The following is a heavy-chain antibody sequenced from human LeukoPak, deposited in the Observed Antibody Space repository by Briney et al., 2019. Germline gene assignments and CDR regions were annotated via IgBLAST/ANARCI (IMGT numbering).Heavy chain of an antibody. CDR1: GFTFSSYS. CDR2: ISSSSSYI. CDR3: ARECSGGSCYLPAFDY. Sequence: GGSLRLSCAASGFTFSSYSMNWVRQAPGKGLEWVSSISSSSSYIYYADSVKGRFTISRDNAKNSLYLQMNSLRAEDTAVYYCARECSGGSCYLPAFDYWGQGTLVTVSS. V-gene: IGHV3-21*01. D-gene: IGHD2-15*01. J-gene: IGHJ4*02.